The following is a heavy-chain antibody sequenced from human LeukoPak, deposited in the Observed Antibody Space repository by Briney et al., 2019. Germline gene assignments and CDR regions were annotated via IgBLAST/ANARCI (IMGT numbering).Heavy chain of an antibody. CDR3: ARMCSSSWFCAFDI. J-gene: IGHJ3*02. CDR1: GGSISSGSYY. Sequence: SQTLSLTCTVSGGSISSGSYYWSWIRQAAGKGLEWIGRIYTSGSTNYNPSLKSRVTILVDTSKNQFSLKLSSVTAADTAVYYCARMCSSSWFCAFDIWGQGTMVTVSS. D-gene: IGHD6-13*01. V-gene: IGHV4-61*02. CDR2: IYTSGST.